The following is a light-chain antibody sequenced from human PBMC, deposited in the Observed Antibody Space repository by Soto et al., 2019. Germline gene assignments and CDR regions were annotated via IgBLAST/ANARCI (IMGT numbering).Light chain of an antibody. CDR2: DAS. Sequence: DIQMTQSPSTLSASVGDRVTITCRASQSISSWLAWYQQKPGKAPKLLIYDASSLESGVPSRFSGSGSGTEFTLTISSLQPEDSATYYCLQVANFPRAFGQATKVDIK. CDR3: LQVANFPRA. CDR1: QSISSW. V-gene: IGKV1-5*01. J-gene: IGKJ1*01.